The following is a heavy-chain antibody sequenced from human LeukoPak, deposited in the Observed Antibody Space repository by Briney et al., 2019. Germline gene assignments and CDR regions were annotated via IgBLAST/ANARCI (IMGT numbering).Heavy chain of an antibody. V-gene: IGHV3-74*01. D-gene: IGHD2/OR15-2a*01. CDR2: TNSDGSWT. CDR1: GNYW. Sequence: GGSLRLSCAASGNYWMHWVRQVPGKGLVWFSHTNSDGSWTSYADSVKGRFTISKDNAKNTVYLQMNSLRAEDTAVYYCVSFYETYWGRGTLVTVSS. J-gene: IGHJ4*02. CDR3: VSFYETY.